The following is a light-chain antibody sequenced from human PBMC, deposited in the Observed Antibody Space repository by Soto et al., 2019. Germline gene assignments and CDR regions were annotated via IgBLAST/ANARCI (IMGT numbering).Light chain of an antibody. Sequence: EIVMTQSPATLSVSPGERATLSCRASQSVRNNLAWYQQKSGQAPRLLIYGASTRANGIPARFSGSGSGTEFTLTIGSLQSEDFAVYYCQQYDNWPLTFGGGTKVEI. V-gene: IGKV3-15*01. CDR3: QQYDNWPLT. J-gene: IGKJ4*01. CDR1: QSVRNN. CDR2: GAS.